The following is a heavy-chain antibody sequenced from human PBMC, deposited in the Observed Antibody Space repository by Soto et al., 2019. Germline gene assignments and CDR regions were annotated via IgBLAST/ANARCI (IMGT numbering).Heavy chain of an antibody. V-gene: IGHV4-30-4*01. CDR2: IYYSGST. CDR1: GGSISSGDYY. Sequence: PSETLSLTCTVSGGSISSGDYYWSWIRQPPGKGLEWIGYIYYSGSTYYNPSLKSRVTISVDTSKNQFSLKLSSVTAADTAVYHCATLRRGDYDFWSGYHLYGMDVWGQGTTVTVSS. D-gene: IGHD3-3*01. CDR3: ATLRRGDYDFWSGYHLYGMDV. J-gene: IGHJ6*02.